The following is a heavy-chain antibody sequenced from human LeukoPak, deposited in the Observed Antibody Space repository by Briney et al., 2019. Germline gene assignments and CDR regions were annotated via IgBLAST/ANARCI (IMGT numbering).Heavy chain of an antibody. D-gene: IGHD6-13*01. CDR1: GGSISSYY. V-gene: IGHV4-4*07. CDR2: IYTSGST. J-gene: IGHJ6*02. CDR3: ARGVAAARYYYYGMDV. Sequence: PSETLSLTCTVSGGSISSYYWSWIRQPAGKGLVWIGRIYTSGSTNYNPSLKSRVTMSVDTSKNQFSLKLSSMTAADTAVYYCARGVAAARYYYYGMDVWGQGTTVTVSS.